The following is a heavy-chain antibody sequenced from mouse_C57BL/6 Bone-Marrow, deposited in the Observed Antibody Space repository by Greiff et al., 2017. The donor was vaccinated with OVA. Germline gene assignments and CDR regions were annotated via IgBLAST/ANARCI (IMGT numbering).Heavy chain of an antibody. CDR3: ARGDWFYAMDY. V-gene: IGHV1-52*01. Sequence: VQLQQPGAELVRPGSSVKLSCKASGYTFTSYWMHWVKQRPIQGLEWIGNIDPSDSETHYNQKFKDKATLTVDKSSSTAYMQLSSLTSEDSAVNYGARGDWFYAMDYWGQGTSVTVSS. CDR2: IDPSDSET. J-gene: IGHJ4*01. CDR1: GYTFTSYW. D-gene: IGHD2-2*01.